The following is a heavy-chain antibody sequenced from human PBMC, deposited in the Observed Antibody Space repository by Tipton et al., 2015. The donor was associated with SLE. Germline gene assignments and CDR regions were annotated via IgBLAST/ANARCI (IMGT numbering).Heavy chain of an antibody. D-gene: IGHD3-3*01. CDR3: AGGGAFWSGPTSYYYFFYYMDV. Sequence: TLSLTCTVSDDSITTDYWTWIRQPPGKGLEYIGYVSYSGVTNSNPSLQSRVTMSIDASKKQVSLRLSSVTAADTAVYYCAGGGAFWSGPTSYYYFFYYMDVWGKGTTVTVSS. CDR2: VSYSGVT. J-gene: IGHJ6*03. CDR1: DDSITTDY. V-gene: IGHV4-59*12.